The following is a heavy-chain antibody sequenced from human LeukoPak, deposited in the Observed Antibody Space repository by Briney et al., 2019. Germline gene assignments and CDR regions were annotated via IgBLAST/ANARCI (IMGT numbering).Heavy chain of an antibody. Sequence: GASVKVSCKASGYTFTNYDINWVRQATGQGLEWMGWMNPNSGNTGYPQKFQGRVTMTRNTSISTAYMELSGLRSEDTAVCYCARARFLDYWGQGTLVTVSS. CDR3: ARARFLDY. J-gene: IGHJ4*02. CDR1: GYTFTNYD. V-gene: IGHV1-8*01. CDR2: MNPNSGNT. D-gene: IGHD3-3*01.